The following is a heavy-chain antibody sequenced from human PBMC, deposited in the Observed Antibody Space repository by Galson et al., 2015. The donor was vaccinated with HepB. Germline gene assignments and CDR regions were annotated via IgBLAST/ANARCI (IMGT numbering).Heavy chain of an antibody. V-gene: IGHV3-48*01. CDR3: AGGRRSYWYFDL. J-gene: IGHJ2*01. CDR2: ISSSSSTI. Sequence: SLRLSCAASGFTFSSYSMNWVRQAPGKGLEWVSYISSSSSTIYYADSVKGRFTISRDNAKNSLYLQMNSLRAEDTAVYYCAGGRRSYWYFDLWGRGTLVTVSS. CDR1: GFTFSSYS.